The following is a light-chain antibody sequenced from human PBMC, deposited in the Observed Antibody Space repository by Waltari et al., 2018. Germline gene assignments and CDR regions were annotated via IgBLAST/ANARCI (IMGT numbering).Light chain of an antibody. V-gene: IGKV3-20*01. CDR1: QSLSNNY. J-gene: IGKJ4*01. CDR2: DAS. CDR3: QKYGSTPRP. Sequence: EIVLTQSLGTLSLSPGERASLSCRASQSLSNNYVAWYQHKPGQAPRLLISDASRRATGIPDRFSGSGSGTDFTLTISSLEPEDFAVYYCQKYGSTPRPFGGGTKVEIK.